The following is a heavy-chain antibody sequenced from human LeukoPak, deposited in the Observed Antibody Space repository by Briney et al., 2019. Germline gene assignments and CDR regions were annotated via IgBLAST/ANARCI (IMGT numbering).Heavy chain of an antibody. J-gene: IGHJ5*02. CDR1: GFTFSSYS. Sequence: PGGSLRLSCAASGFTFSSYSMNWVRQAPGKGLEWVSYISSSSSTIYYADSVKGRFTISRDNAKNSLYLQMNSLRAEDTAVYYCARDRAIAAAGTLSRIDPWGQGTLVTVSS. V-gene: IGHV3-48*01. CDR2: ISSSSSTI. CDR3: ARDRAIAAAGTLSRIDP. D-gene: IGHD6-13*01.